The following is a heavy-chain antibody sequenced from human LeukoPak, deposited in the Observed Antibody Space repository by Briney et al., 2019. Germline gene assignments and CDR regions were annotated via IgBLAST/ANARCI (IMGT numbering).Heavy chain of an antibody. CDR1: GGSISSYY. CDR3: ARKVMVRGVIIFDY. V-gene: IGHV4-59*01. D-gene: IGHD3-10*01. J-gene: IGHJ4*02. CDR2: IYYSGST. Sequence: SETLSLTCTVSGGSISSYYWSWIRQPPGKGLEWTGYIYYSGSTNYNPSLKSRVTISVDTSKNQFSLKLSSVTAADTAVYYCARKVMVRGVIIFDYWGQGTLVTVSS.